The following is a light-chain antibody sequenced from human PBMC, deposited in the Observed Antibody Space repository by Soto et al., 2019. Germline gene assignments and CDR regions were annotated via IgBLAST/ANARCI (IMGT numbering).Light chain of an antibody. Sequence: SPGTLSLSPGERATLSCRASQSVIANYLAWYQQKPGQAPRLLIYRASSRATGIPDRFSGTGSGTDFTLTISRVEPEDFAVYYCQQYGTAPITFGQGTRLEIK. V-gene: IGKV3-20*01. CDR3: QQYGTAPIT. CDR1: QSVIANY. CDR2: RAS. J-gene: IGKJ5*01.